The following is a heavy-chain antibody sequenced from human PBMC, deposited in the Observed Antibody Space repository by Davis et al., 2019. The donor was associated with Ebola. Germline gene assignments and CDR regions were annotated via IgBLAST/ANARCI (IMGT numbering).Heavy chain of an antibody. J-gene: IGHJ6*03. CDR1: GGTFSSYA. D-gene: IGHD1-26*01. CDR2: IIPIFGTA. CDR3: ARDSQELKIRRVGYYYYYYMDV. Sequence: SVKVSCKASGGTFSSYAISWVRQAPGQGLEWMGGIIPIFGTANYAQKFQGRVTNTADESTSTAYMELSSLRSEDTAVYYCARDSQELKIRRVGYYYYYYMDVWGKGTTVTVSS. V-gene: IGHV1-69*13.